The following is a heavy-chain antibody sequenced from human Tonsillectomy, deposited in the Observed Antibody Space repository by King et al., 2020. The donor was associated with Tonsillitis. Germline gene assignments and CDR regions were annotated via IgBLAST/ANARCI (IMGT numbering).Heavy chain of an antibody. CDR3: AKDRGSRQWLLRGLDY. D-gene: IGHD6-19*01. CDR2: IRYDGNNK. V-gene: IGHV3-30*02. CDR1: GFTFSNYG. Sequence: VQLVESGGGVVQPGGSLRLSCAASGFTFSNYGMHWVRQAPGKGLEWVAFIRYDGNNKYYVDSVEGRFTISRDNYKNTLYLQMNSLRTDDTAVDYCAKDRGSRQWLLRGLDYWGQGTLVTVSS. J-gene: IGHJ4*02.